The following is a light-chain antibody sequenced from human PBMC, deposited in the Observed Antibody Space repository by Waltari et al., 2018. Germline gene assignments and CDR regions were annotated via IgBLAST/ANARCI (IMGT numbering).Light chain of an antibody. J-gene: IGLJ3*02. CDR3: CSYAGSSTLV. CDR2: EVS. CDR1: SSVVGSYNL. V-gene: IGLV2-23*02. Sequence: QSALTQPASVSGSPGQSITISCTGPSSVVGSYNLSSWYQQHPGKAPTLIIYEVSKRPSGVSNRFSGSKSGNTASLTISGLQAEDEADYYCCSYAGSSTLVFGGGTKLTVL.